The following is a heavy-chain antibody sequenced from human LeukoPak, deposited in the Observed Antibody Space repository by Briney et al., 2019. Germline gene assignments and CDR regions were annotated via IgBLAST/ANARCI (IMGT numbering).Heavy chain of an antibody. V-gene: IGHV4-59*01. J-gene: IGHJ5*02. CDR2: IYYSGST. Sequence: SETLFLTCTVSGGSISSYYWSWIRQPPGKGLEWIGYIYYSGSTNYNPSLKSRVTISVDTSKNQFSLKLSSVTAADTAVYYCARERGGPYDYIWGSYYNWFDPWGQGTLVTVSS. D-gene: IGHD3-16*01. CDR3: ARERGGPYDYIWGSYYNWFDP. CDR1: GGSISSYY.